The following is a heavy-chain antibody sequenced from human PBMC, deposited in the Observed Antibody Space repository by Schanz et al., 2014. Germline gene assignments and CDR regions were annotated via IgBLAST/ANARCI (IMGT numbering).Heavy chain of an antibody. CDR2: FDPEDVET. V-gene: IGHV1-24*01. Sequence: QVQLVQSGAEVKKPGASVKVSCKVSGYTLTDLSMHWVRQASGKGLEWMGGFDPEDVETIYAQKFQGRVTMTEDTSTDTAYMELSSLRSEDTAVYYCATDHIAAAGSQYFYYYGMGVWGQGTTVTVSS. CDR1: GYTLTDLS. D-gene: IGHD6-13*01. CDR3: ATDHIAAAGSQYFYYYGMGV. J-gene: IGHJ6*02.